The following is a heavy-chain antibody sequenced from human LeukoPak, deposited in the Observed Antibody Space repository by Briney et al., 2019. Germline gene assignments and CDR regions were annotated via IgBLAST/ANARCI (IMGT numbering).Heavy chain of an antibody. D-gene: IGHD6-13*01. CDR2: INPNSGGT. J-gene: IGHJ4*02. Sequence: GASVKVSCKASGYTFTGYYMHWVRQAPGQGPEWMGWINPNSGGTNYAQKFQGRVTMTRDTSISTAYMELSRLRSDDTAVYYCARARGSSSWYGALRYWGQGTLVTVSS. V-gene: IGHV1-2*02. CDR3: ARARGSSSWYGALRY. CDR1: GYTFTGYY.